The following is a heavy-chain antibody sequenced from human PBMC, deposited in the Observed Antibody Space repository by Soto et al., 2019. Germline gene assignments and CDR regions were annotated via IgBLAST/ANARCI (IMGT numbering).Heavy chain of an antibody. V-gene: IGHV1-69*06. J-gene: IGHJ6*02. CDR1: GCTFSSYA. CDR3: ARGGYSSTWSTLLXRSGMEV. D-gene: IGHD6-13*01. Sequence: AVKCSFNPSGCTFSSYAISWVRQAPGQVLDCIGGIVPLFRPTHYAQNFQGRVTIAADTSTYTGYMELRGLRSGDTDVYYCARGGYSSTWSTLLXRSGMEVWCQGTTVNDSS. CDR2: IVPLFRPT.